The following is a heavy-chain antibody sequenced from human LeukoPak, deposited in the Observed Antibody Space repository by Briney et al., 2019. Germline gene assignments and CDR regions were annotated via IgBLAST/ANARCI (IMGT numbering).Heavy chain of an antibody. CDR3: ARDLASLGY. D-gene: IGHD3-3*02. Sequence: GGSLRLSCAASGFTFSSYAMSWVRQAPGKGLEWVSAISGSGGSTYYADPVKGRFTISRDNSKNTLYLQMNGLRAEDTAVYYCARDLASLGYWGQGTLVTVSS. CDR2: ISGSGGST. V-gene: IGHV3-23*01. J-gene: IGHJ4*02. CDR1: GFTFSSYA.